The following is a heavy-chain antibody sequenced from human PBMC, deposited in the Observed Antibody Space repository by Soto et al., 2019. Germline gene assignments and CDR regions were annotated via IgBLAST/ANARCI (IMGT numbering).Heavy chain of an antibody. CDR1: GGSMTTYY. V-gene: IGHV4-59*12. D-gene: IGHD2-8*01. CDR2: IYHSGST. CDR3: ARGAPVRFDP. Sequence: PSETLSLTCTVSGGSMTTYYWNWIRQPPGKGLEWIGYIYHSGSTYYNPSLKSRVTISVDRSKNQFSLKLSSVTAADTAVYYCARGAPVRFDPWGQGTLVTVSS. J-gene: IGHJ5*02.